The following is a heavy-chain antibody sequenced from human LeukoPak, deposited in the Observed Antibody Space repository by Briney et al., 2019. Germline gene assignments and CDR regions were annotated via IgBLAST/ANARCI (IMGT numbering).Heavy chain of an antibody. CDR1: RFTFSDYY. J-gene: IGHJ4*02. CDR2: ISDTGSST. D-gene: IGHD6-6*01. CDR3: ARDSRSGGFDY. V-gene: IGHV3-11*04. Sequence: PGGSLRLSCAASRFTFSDYYMSWIRQAPGKGLEWISHISDTGSSTYYADSVKGRFTISRDNMKNSLYLQRNSLRAEDTAVYYCARDSRSGGFDYWGQGTLVTVSS.